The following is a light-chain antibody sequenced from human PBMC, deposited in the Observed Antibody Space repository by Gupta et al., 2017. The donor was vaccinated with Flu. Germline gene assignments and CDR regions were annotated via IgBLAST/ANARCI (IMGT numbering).Light chain of an antibody. Sequence: EIVLTQPPATLSSSPGERPTLSCRASQSVSTYLAGYQQKPGQAPRLLIYDASTRATVIPSRFSGSGSGTDFTLTISSLEPDDFAVYYCQQRSSCPWTFGQGTKVEFK. CDR2: DAS. J-gene: IGKJ1*01. V-gene: IGKV3-11*01. CDR3: QQRSSCPWT. CDR1: QSVSTY.